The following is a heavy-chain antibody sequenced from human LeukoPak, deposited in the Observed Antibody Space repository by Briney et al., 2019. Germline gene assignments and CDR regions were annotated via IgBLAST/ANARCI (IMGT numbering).Heavy chain of an antibody. CDR2: INPSGGST. V-gene: IGHV1-46*01. D-gene: IGHD5-18*01. CDR3: ARDGIQLWLGEADAFDI. CDR1: GYTFTSYY. Sequence: ASVKVSCKASGYTFTSYYMHWVRQAPGQGLEWMGIINPSGGSTSYAQKFQGRVTMTRDMSTSTVYMELSSLRSEDTAVYYCARDGIQLWLGEADAFDIWGQGTMVTVSS. J-gene: IGHJ3*02.